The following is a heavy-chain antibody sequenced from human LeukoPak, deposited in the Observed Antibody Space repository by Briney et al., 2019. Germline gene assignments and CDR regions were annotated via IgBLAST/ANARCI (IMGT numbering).Heavy chain of an antibody. CDR1: GGTFSSYA. CDR2: IIPIFGTA. Sequence: ASVKVSCKASGGTFSSYAISWVRQAPGQGLEWMGGIIPIFGTANYAQKFQGRVTITADESTSTAYMGPSSLRSEDTAVYYCARPRERVVVRPYYYYYMDVWGKGTTVTVSS. D-gene: IGHD3-10*01. V-gene: IGHV1-69*13. J-gene: IGHJ6*03. CDR3: ARPRERVVVRPYYYYYMDV.